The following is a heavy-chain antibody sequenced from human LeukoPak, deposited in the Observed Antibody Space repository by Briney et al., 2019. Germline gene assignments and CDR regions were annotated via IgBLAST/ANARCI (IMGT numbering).Heavy chain of an antibody. CDR1: GGSISMSSYY. D-gene: IGHD3-10*01. J-gene: IGHJ6*03. CDR2: IYYSGST. Sequence: SETLSLTCTVSGGSISMSSYYWGWIRQPPGKGLEWIGTIYYSGSTYYNPSLKSRVTMSIDTSKSQFSLKLSSVTAADTAVYYCARAHYYGSGSYYRMNYYYYMDVWGKGTTVTVSS. CDR3: ARAHYYGSGSYYRMNYYYYMDV. V-gene: IGHV4-39*01.